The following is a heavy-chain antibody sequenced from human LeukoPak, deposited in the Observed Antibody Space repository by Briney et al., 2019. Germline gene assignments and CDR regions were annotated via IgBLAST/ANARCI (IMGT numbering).Heavy chain of an antibody. J-gene: IGHJ4*02. CDR3: ARDITVTPNY. CDR1: GFTFSSYG. V-gene: IGHV3-30*02. Sequence: PGGSLRLSCAASGFTFSSYGMHWVRQAPGKGLEWVAFIRYDGSNKYYADSVKGRFTISRDNSKDTLYLQMNSLRAEDTAVYYCARDITVTPNYWGQGTLVTVSS. D-gene: IGHD4-17*01. CDR2: IRYDGSNK.